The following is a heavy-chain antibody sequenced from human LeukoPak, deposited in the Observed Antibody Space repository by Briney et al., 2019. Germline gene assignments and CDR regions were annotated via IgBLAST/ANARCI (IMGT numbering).Heavy chain of an antibody. CDR2: ANSDGSST. CDR3: ARDRGGPGFTYGQPLDY. V-gene: IGHV3-74*01. J-gene: IGHJ4*02. D-gene: IGHD5-18*01. Sequence: GGSLRLSCAASGFTFSTYWMHWVRQAPGKGLLWVSRANSDGSSTTYADSVKGRFTISRDNAKNSLYLQMNSLRAEDTAVYYCARDRGGPGFTYGQPLDYWGQGTLVTVSS. CDR1: GFTFSTYW.